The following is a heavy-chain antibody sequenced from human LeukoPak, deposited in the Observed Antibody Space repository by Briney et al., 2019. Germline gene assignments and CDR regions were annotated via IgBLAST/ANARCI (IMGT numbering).Heavy chain of an antibody. J-gene: IGHJ4*02. D-gene: IGHD3-22*01. Sequence: SGPTLVKPTQTLTLTCTFSGFSLSTSGVGVCWIRQPPGKALEWLALIYWDDDKRYSPSLKSRLTITKDTSKNQVVLTMTNMDPVDTATYYCAHWDAMIVKNYFDYWGQGTLVTVSS. V-gene: IGHV2-5*02. CDR1: GFSLSTSGVG. CDR2: IYWDDDK. CDR3: AHWDAMIVKNYFDY.